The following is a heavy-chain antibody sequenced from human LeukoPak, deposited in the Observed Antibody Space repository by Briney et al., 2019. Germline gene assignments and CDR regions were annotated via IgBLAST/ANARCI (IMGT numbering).Heavy chain of an antibody. CDR1: GFTFSDYY. V-gene: IGHV3-11*01. CDR3: ARVEPGSGSYYPDY. Sequence: PGGSLRLSCAASGFTFSDYYMSWIRQAPGKGLEWVPYISSSGSTIYYADSVEGRFTISRDNAKNSLYLQMNSLRAEDTAVYYCARVEPGSGSYYPDYWGQGTLVTVSS. D-gene: IGHD3-10*01. J-gene: IGHJ4*02. CDR2: ISSSGSTI.